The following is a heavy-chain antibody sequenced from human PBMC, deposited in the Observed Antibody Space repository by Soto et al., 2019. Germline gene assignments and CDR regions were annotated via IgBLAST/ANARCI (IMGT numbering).Heavy chain of an antibody. CDR3: ARDQVTTNYYYYGMDV. CDR1: GFTVSSND. V-gene: IGHV3-53*01. Sequence: PGGSLRLSCAASGFTVSSNDMSWVRQAPGKGLEWVSVIYSGGSTYYADSVKGRFTISRDNSKNTLYLQMNSLRAEDTAVYYCARDQVTTNYYYYGMDVWGQGTTVTISS. J-gene: IGHJ6*02. CDR2: IYSGGST. D-gene: IGHD4-17*01.